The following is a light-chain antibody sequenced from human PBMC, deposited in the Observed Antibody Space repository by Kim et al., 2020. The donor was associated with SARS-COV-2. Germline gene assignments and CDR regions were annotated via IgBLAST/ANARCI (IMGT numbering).Light chain of an antibody. CDR1: KLGDKY. V-gene: IGLV3-1*01. CDR2: HDT. CDR3: QAWDSSTAVV. Sequence: SYELTQPPSVSVSPGQTASITCSGDKLGDKYACWYQQKPGQSPVLVIYHDTKRPSGIPERFSGSNSGNTATLTISGTQAMDEADYYCQAWDSSTAVVFGGGTQLTVL. J-gene: IGLJ2*01.